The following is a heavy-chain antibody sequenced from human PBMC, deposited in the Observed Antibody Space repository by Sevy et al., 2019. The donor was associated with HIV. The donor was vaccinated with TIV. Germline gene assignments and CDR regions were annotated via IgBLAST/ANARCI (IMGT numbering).Heavy chain of an antibody. CDR1: GGSISSYY. V-gene: IGHV4-59*01. CDR2: IYYSGST. J-gene: IGHJ5*02. Sequence: SETLSLTCTVSGGSISSYYWSWIRQPPGKGLEWIGYIYYSGSTNYNPSLKSRVTISVDTSKNQFSLKLSSVTAADTAVYYCAREVTMVRGGTKCNWFDPWGQGTLVTVSS. CDR3: AREVTMVRGGTKCNWFDP. D-gene: IGHD3-10*01.